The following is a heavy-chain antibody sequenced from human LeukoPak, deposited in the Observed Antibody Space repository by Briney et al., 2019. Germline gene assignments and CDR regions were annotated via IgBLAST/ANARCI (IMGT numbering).Heavy chain of an antibody. CDR2: ISSSSSTI. CDR1: GFTFSSYS. V-gene: IGHV3-48*01. D-gene: IGHD1-26*01. CDR3: ARDLRTESGSYYFDY. Sequence: GGALRLSCAASGFTFSSYSMNWVRQAPGKGLEWVSYISSSSSTIYYADSVKGRFTISRDNAKNSLYLQMNSLRAEDTAVYYCARDLRTESGSYYFDYWGQGTLVTVSS. J-gene: IGHJ4*02.